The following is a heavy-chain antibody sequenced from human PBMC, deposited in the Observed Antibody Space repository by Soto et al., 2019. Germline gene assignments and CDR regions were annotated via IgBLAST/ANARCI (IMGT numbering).Heavy chain of an antibody. CDR1: CGSVSSGSYY. J-gene: IGHJ4*02. Sequence: SETLSLTCTVSCGSVSSGSYYWTWIRQPPGKGLEWIGYIYYNGRTEYNPSLETRLTISADTSKNQFSLKLSSVTATDTAVYYCASTMITMGGVIVIEYWGQGTLVTVSS. CDR2: IYYNGRT. D-gene: IGHD3-16*02. CDR3: ASTMITMGGVIVIEY. V-gene: IGHV4-61*01.